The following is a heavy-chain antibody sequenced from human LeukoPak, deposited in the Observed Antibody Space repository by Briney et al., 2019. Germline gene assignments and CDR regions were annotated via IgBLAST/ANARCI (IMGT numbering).Heavy chain of an antibody. V-gene: IGHV3-23*01. CDR2: ISGSGGST. J-gene: IGHJ2*01. CDR1: GFTFSSYA. D-gene: IGHD1-26*01. Sequence: GGSLRHSCAASGFTFSSYAMSWVRQAPGKGLEWVSAISGSGGSTYYADSVKGRFTISRDNSKNTLYLQMNSLKAEDTAVYYCAKPVRIATGYFDLWGRGTLVTVSS. CDR3: AKPVRIATGYFDL.